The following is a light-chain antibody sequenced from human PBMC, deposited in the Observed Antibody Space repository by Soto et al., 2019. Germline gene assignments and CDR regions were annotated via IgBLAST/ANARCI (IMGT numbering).Light chain of an antibody. J-gene: IGLJ1*01. CDR1: SSDVGDYNY. CDR3: SSYAGNDNYV. V-gene: IGLV2-8*01. CDR2: EVS. Sequence: QSVLTQPPSASGSPGQSVTISCTGTSSDVGDYNYVSWYQQYPGKVPKLMIYEVSKRPSGVPDRFSGSKSGNTASLTVSGLRTEDEADYYCSSYAGNDNYVFGTGTKATVL.